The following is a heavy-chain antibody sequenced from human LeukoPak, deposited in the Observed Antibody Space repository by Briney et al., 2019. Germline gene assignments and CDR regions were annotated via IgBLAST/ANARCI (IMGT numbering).Heavy chain of an antibody. CDR3: AKDLKRRMVRGAGGY. V-gene: IGHV3-30*02. D-gene: IGHD3-10*01. J-gene: IGHJ4*02. CDR1: GFTFSSYG. Sequence: GGSLRLSCAASGFTFSSYGMHWVRQAPGKGLEWVAFIRYDGSNKYYADSVKGRFTISRDNSKNTLYLQMNSLRAEDTAVYYCAKDLKRRMVRGAGGYWGQGTLVTVSS. CDR2: IRYDGSNK.